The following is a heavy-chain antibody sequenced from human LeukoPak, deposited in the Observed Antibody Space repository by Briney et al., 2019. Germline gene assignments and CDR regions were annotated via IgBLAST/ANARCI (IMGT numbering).Heavy chain of an antibody. Sequence: GGSLRLSCAASGFTFSSYAMHWVRQAPGKGPEWVAVISYDGNNKYYADSVKGRFTISRDNSKNTLYLQMNSLRAEDTAVYYCARDNRDDAFDIWGQGTMVTVSS. CDR3: ARDNRDDAFDI. CDR1: GFTFSSYA. CDR2: ISYDGNNK. J-gene: IGHJ3*02. V-gene: IGHV3-30-3*01. D-gene: IGHD1-14*01.